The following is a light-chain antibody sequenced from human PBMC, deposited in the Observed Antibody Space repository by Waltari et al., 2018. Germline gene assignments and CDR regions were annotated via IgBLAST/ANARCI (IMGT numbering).Light chain of an antibody. CDR1: QSVRSC. CDR3: QHRSVWPLT. J-gene: IGKJ4*01. V-gene: IGKV3-11*01. Sequence: SCRASQSVRSCLAWYQQKPGQAPRLLIYDTSYRATGVPVRFSGSGSGTDYTLTISSLEPEDFAVYYCQHRSVWPLTFGGGTKVEMK. CDR2: DTS.